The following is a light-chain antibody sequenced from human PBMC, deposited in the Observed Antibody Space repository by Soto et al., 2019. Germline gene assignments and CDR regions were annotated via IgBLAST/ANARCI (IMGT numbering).Light chain of an antibody. CDR3: QQSYSTPWT. Sequence: DIVLTQSPGTLSLSPGQRATLSCRASQSISSSFLAWYQQKPGQAPRLLIYGASSRATGIPDRFSGSGSGTDFTLTISRLEPEDFATYYCQQSYSTPWTFGQGTKVDIK. V-gene: IGKV3-20*01. J-gene: IGKJ1*01. CDR1: QSISSSF. CDR2: GAS.